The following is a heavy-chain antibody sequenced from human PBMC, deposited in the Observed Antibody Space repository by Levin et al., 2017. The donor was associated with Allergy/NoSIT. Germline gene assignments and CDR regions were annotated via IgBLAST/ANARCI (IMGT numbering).Heavy chain of an antibody. CDR2: INAGNGNT. CDR1: GYTFTSYA. J-gene: IGHJ6*03. D-gene: IGHD2-15*01. Sequence: ASVKVSCKASGYTFTSYAMHWVRQAPRQRLEWMGWINAGNGNTKYSQKFQGRVTITRDTSASTAYMELSSLRSEDTAVYYCARSPTEYCSGGSCYVYYYYYMDGWGKGTTVTVSS. V-gene: IGHV1-3*01. CDR3: ARSPTEYCSGGSCYVYYYYYMDG.